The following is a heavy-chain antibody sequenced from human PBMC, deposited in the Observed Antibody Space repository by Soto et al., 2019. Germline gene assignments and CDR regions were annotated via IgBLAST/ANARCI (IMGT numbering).Heavy chain of an antibody. CDR1: GLTFSSYG. V-gene: IGHV3-30*18. CDR2: ISYDGSNE. D-gene: IGHD3-22*01. Sequence: QVQLVESGGGVVQPGGSLRLSCAASGLTFSSYGMHWVRQAPGKGLEWVAHISYDGSNEHYVDSVKGRFPISRDNSKNTLYLQMTSLRAEDTAVYYCAEDSYYHDRTGYYIFDYWRQGTLVTVSS. J-gene: IGHJ4*02. CDR3: AEDSYYHDRTGYYIFDY.